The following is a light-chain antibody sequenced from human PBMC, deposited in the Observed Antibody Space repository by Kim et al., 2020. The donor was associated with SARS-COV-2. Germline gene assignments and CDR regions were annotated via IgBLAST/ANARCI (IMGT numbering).Light chain of an antibody. J-gene: IGLJ3*02. Sequence: PGQRDTISFSGSSTNIGSNYVYWSQQRPGTAPKLLIYRNNQRPSGVPARFSGSKSGTSASLAISGLRSEDEADYYCAAWDDSLRVFGGGTQLTVL. V-gene: IGLV1-47*01. CDR1: STNIGSNY. CDR2: RNN. CDR3: AAWDDSLRV.